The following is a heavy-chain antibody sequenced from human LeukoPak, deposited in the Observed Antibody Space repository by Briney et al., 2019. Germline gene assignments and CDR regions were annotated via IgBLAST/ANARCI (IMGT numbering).Heavy chain of an antibody. D-gene: IGHD6-6*01. V-gene: IGHV4-61*02. CDR2: IYTSGST. CDR3: ARGTRADFSNSGNYYYYYYMDV. J-gene: IGHJ6*03. CDR1: GDSISSGSYY. Sequence: PSQTLSLTCTVSGDSISSGSYYWSWIRQPAGKGLEWIGRIYTSGSTNYNPSLKSRVTISVDTSKNQFSLELSSVTAADTAVYYCARGTRADFSNSGNYYYYYYMDVWGQGTTVTVSS.